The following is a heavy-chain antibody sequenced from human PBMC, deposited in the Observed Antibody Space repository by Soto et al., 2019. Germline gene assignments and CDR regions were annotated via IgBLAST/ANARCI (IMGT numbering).Heavy chain of an antibody. D-gene: IGHD3-10*01. V-gene: IGHV4-59*01. CDR1: GGSISTYY. J-gene: IGHJ4*02. CDR3: ASPEGV. Sequence: SETLSLTCTVSGGSISTYYWSWIRQPPGKGLEWIGYISDSGSANYNPSLKSRVTISLETSKKHFSLKLSSVTAADTAVYYCASPEGVWGQGTLVTVSS. CDR2: ISDSGSA.